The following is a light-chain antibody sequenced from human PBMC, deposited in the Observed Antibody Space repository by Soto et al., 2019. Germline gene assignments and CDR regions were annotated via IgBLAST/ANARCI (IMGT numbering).Light chain of an antibody. V-gene: IGKV1-12*02. J-gene: IGKJ1*01. CDR3: QQAKGDRWT. Sequence: DIQMTQSPSSVSASVGDRVTISCRASHDVRSWLAWYQQKPGKAPNLLIYGASTLQNGVPSRFRGSGPGTEFAVTISSLQSEDIATYYCQQAKGDRWTFGQGTKGEIK. CDR2: GAS. CDR1: HDVRSW.